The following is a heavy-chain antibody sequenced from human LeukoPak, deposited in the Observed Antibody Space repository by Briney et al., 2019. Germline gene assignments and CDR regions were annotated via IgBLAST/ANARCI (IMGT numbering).Heavy chain of an antibody. CDR3: ARDKAGSGSHGFDY. CDR1: GDSISNYY. J-gene: IGHJ4*02. Sequence: SETLSLTCIVSGDSISNYYWSWFRQPAGKGLEWIGRIYTSGSTNYNPSLKSRVTISVDTSKNQFSLKLSSVTAADTAVYYCARDKAGSGSHGFDYWGQGTLVTVSS. V-gene: IGHV4-4*07. CDR2: IYTSGST. D-gene: IGHD3-10*01.